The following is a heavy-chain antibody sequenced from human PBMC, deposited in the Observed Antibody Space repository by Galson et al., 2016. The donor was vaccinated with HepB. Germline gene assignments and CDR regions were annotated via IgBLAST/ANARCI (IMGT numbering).Heavy chain of an antibody. J-gene: IGHJ5*02. Sequence: SETLSLTCTVSGGSISSPNWWTWVRQPPGKGLEWIGETSHSGTTYYSSSLKSRVTVSIDKSKNQVSLRLTSVTAADTAVYYCTRSLWQNTTWLDPWGQGTLVAVSS. CDR3: TRSLWQNTTWLDP. CDR2: TSHSGTT. V-gene: IGHV4-4*02. CDR1: GGSISSPNW. D-gene: IGHD1-1*01.